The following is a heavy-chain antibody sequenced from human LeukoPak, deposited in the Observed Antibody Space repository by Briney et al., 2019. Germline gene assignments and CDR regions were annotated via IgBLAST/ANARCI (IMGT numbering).Heavy chain of an antibody. CDR3: AKDLSAAAGPGDY. Sequence: GGSLRLSCAASGFTFSSYGMHWVRQAPGKGLEWVAVIWYDGSNKYYADSVKGRFTISRDNSKNTLYLQMDSLRAEDTAVYYCAKDLSAAAGPGDYWGQGTLVTVSS. J-gene: IGHJ4*02. D-gene: IGHD6-13*01. CDR1: GFTFSSYG. V-gene: IGHV3-33*06. CDR2: IWYDGSNK.